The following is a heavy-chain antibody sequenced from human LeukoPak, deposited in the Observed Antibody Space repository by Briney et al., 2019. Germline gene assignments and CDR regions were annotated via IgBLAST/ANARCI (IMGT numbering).Heavy chain of an antibody. D-gene: IGHD6-19*01. CDR2: IYTSGTT. Sequence: ASDTLPLTCTVSGGSISSYYWSWIRQPAGKGLEWIGRIYTSGTTNYKPSLNSRVTMSVDTSKNQFSLKLSSVTAADTAVYYCARQQWGRNFDYWGQGTLVTVSS. CDR3: ARQQWGRNFDY. J-gene: IGHJ4*02. V-gene: IGHV4-4*07. CDR1: GGSISSYY.